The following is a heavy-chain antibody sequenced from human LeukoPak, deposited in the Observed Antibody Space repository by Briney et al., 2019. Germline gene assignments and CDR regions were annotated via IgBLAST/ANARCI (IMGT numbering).Heavy chain of an antibody. CDR3: AGVWRKYYDSSGPAYY. CDR1: GYTFTSYY. Sequence: ASVKVSCKASGYTFTSYYMHWVRQSPGQGLEWMGIINPSGGSTSYAQKFQGRVTMTRDTSTSTVYMELSSLRSEDTAVYYCAGVWRKYYDSSGPAYYWGQGTLVTVSS. D-gene: IGHD3-22*01. V-gene: IGHV1-46*01. CDR2: INPSGGST. J-gene: IGHJ4*02.